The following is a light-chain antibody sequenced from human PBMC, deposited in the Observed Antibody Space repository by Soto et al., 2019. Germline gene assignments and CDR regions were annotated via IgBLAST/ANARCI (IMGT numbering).Light chain of an antibody. V-gene: IGKV1-9*01. CDR3: HQFNSYPRT. Sequence: DILLTQSPSFLSASIGERVTITCRASQGIKSYLACYQQKPGESPKLLIYAASTLRSGVPSRFSGSGFETEFTLTISSLQPEDFATYYCHQFNSYPRTFGQGTKLEIK. J-gene: IGKJ2*01. CDR1: QGIKSY. CDR2: AAS.